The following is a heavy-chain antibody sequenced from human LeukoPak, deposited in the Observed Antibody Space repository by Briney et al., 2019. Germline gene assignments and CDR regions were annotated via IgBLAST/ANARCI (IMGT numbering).Heavy chain of an antibody. CDR1: GFTFSSYT. CDR2: ISSTSSYI. CDR3: ARGYYGSGSYPLFDY. Sequence: GGSLRLSCAASGFTFSSYTMNWVRQTPGKGLEWVSCISSTSSYIYYADSVKGRFTISRDNAKNSLYLQMNSLRAEDTAVYYCARGYYGSGSYPLFDYWGQGTLVTVSS. J-gene: IGHJ4*02. V-gene: IGHV3-21*01. D-gene: IGHD3-10*01.